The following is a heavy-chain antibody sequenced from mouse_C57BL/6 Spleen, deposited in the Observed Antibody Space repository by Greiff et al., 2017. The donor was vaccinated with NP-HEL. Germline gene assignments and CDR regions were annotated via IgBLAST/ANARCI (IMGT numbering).Heavy chain of an antibody. CDR1: GYAFSSSW. V-gene: IGHV1-82*01. CDR3: ARLGDYYAMDY. D-gene: IGHD4-1*01. Sequence: QVQLQQSGPELVKPGASVKISCKASGYAFSSSWMNWVKQRPGKGLEWIGRIYPGDGDTNYNGKFKGKATLTSDKSSSTAYMQLSSLTSEDLAVYFCARLGDYYAMDYWGHGPSVTVSS. J-gene: IGHJ4*01. CDR2: IYPGDGDT.